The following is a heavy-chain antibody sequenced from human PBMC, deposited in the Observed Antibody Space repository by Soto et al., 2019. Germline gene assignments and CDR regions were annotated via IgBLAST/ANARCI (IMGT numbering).Heavy chain of an antibody. D-gene: IGHD3-3*01. Sequence: QVQLVQSGAEVKKHGASVKVSCKASGYTFTSYYMHWVRQAPGQGLEWMGIINPSGGSTSYAQKFQGRVTMTRDTSTSTVYMELSSLRSEDTAVYYCARGAYDFWSGYYFQDNYYYGMDVWGQGTTVTVSS. J-gene: IGHJ6*02. CDR2: INPSGGST. CDR3: ARGAYDFWSGYYFQDNYYYGMDV. CDR1: GYTFTSYY. V-gene: IGHV1-46*01.